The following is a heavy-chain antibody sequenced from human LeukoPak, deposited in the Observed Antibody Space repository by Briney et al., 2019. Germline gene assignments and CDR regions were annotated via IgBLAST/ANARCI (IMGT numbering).Heavy chain of an antibody. Sequence: SETLSLTCAVYGGSFSGYYWSWIRQPPGKGLEWIGEINHSGSTNYNPSLKSRVTISVDTSKNQFSLKLSSVTAADTAVYYCARGPILKYCSSTSCYSDYYYYYMDVWGKGTTVTVSS. J-gene: IGHJ6*03. CDR3: ARGPILKYCSSTSCYSDYYYYYMDV. V-gene: IGHV4-34*01. CDR1: GGSFSGYY. CDR2: INHSGST. D-gene: IGHD2-2*02.